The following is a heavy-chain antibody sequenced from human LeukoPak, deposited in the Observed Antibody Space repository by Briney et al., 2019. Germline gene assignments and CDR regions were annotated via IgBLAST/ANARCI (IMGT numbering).Heavy chain of an antibody. Sequence: PSETLSLPCAVYGGSLSGYYWSWIRQPPGKGREWIGEINHSGSTNHHPSLKSRVTISVDTSKNQLSLKLSPVPAADPAVSYCARGGYSYGFGHWGQGPLVMVSS. V-gene: IGHV4-34*01. CDR1: GGSLSGYY. D-gene: IGHD5-18*01. CDR3: ARGGYSYGFGH. J-gene: IGHJ4*02. CDR2: INHSGST.